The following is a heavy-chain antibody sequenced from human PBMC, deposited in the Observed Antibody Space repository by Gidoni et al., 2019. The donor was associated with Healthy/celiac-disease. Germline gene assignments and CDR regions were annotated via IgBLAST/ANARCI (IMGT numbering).Heavy chain of an antibody. CDR2: IYYSGST. J-gene: IGHJ3*02. V-gene: IGHV4-31*02. CDR1: GGSISSGGYY. D-gene: IGHD3-16*01. Sequence: QVQLQESGPGLVKPSQTLSRNGKVSGGSISSGGYYWSWIRQHPGKGLEWIGYIYYSGSTYYNPSLKSRVTISVDTSKNQFSLKLSSVTAADTAVYYCARSRYDAFDIWGQGTMVTVSS. CDR3: ARSRYDAFDI.